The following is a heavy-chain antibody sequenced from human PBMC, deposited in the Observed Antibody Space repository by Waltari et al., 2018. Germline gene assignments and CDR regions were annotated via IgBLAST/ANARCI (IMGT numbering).Heavy chain of an antibody. CDR1: GRTFSNYA. V-gene: IGHV1-69*01. J-gene: IGHJ3*02. CDR3: ARPRTTVGTGLWNDGLQI. CDR2: IIPVFRSA. Sequence: QVQLVQSGAAVKKPGSSVKVSGKASGRTFSNYAIPWVRQAPGQGLEWMGGIIPVFRSAHYAQNFLDRVTITADESTSTAYMELMGLTSDDTAVYYCARPRTTVGTGLWNDGLQIWGQGTLVTVSS. D-gene: IGHD1-1*01.